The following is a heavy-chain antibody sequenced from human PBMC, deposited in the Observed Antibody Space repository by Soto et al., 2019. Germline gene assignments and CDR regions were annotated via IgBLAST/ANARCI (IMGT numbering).Heavy chain of an antibody. V-gene: IGHV3-74*01. D-gene: IGHD6-13*01. CDR3: VRGSSSWSNAYDH. CDR1: GFTFSGNL. Sequence: EVQLMESGGGLVQPGGSLRLSCAASGFTFSGNLMHWVRQTPGKGLVWVTRIDSDGTTTGYADSVKGRFTVSRDNAKNTLFLQMDNVRAEDTAVYYCVRGSSSWSNAYDHWGQGTLVTVSS. CDR2: IDSDGTTT. J-gene: IGHJ4*02.